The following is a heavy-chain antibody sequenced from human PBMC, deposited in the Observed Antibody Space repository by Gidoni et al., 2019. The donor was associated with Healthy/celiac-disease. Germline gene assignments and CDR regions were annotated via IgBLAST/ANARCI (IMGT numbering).Heavy chain of an antibody. Sequence: QVQLQESGPGLVKPSQTLSLTCTVSGGSISSGDYYWSWIRQPPGKGLEWIGYIYYSGSTYYNPSLKSRVTISVDTSKNQFSLKLSSVTAADTAVYYCARVSYYYDSSGYPLRYFDLWGRGTLVTVSS. CDR3: ARVSYYYDSSGYPLRYFDL. CDR2: IYYSGST. V-gene: IGHV4-30-4*01. CDR1: GGSISSGDYY. D-gene: IGHD3-22*01. J-gene: IGHJ2*01.